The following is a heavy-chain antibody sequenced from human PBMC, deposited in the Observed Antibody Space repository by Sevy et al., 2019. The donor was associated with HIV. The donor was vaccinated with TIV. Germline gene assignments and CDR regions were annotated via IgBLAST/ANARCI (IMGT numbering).Heavy chain of an antibody. CDR1: GFLFSRYE. J-gene: IGHJ4*02. D-gene: IGHD4-17*01. V-gene: IGHV3-48*03. Sequence: GGSLRLSCAASGFLFSRYEMNWVRQAPGKGLEWVSYITNSGSSMSYSDSARGRFTISRDNAKNSLFLQMNSLRAEDTAIYYCARDLPPSATTVAHFDYWGQGTLVTVSS. CDR2: ITNSGSSM. CDR3: ARDLPPSATTVAHFDY.